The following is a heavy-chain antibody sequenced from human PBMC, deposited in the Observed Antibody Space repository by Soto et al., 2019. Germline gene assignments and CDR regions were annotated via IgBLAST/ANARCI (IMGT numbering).Heavy chain of an antibody. CDR1: GFTFSSYE. CDR3: ARGDNNLSDY. CDR2: ISSSGSTI. Sequence: EVQLVESGGGLVQPGGSLRLSCAASGFTFSSYEMNWVRQAPGNGLEWVSYISSSGSTIYYADSVKGRFTISRDNAKNSLYLQMNSLRAEDTAVYYCARGDNNLSDYWGQGTLVTVSS. V-gene: IGHV3-48*03. J-gene: IGHJ4*02. D-gene: IGHD1-20*01.